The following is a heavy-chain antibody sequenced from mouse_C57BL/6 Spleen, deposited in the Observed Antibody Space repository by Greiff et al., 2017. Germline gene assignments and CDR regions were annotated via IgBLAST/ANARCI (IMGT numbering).Heavy chain of an antibody. Sequence: VQLQQSGAELVKPGASVKLSCKASGYTFTSYWMQWVKQRPGQGLEWIGEIDPSDSYTNYNQKFKGKATLTVDTSSSTAYMQLSSLTSEDSAVYYCARRRIRDAMDYWGQGTSVTVSS. CDR2: IDPSDSYT. CDR3: ARRRIRDAMDY. J-gene: IGHJ4*01. V-gene: IGHV1-50*01. D-gene: IGHD2-4*01. CDR1: GYTFTSYW.